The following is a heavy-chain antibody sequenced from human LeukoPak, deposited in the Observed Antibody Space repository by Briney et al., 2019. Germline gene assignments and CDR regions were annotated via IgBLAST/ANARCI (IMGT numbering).Heavy chain of an antibody. CDR2: MNPKSGNT. Sequence: ASVKVSCKASGYTFTSYDINWVRQATGQGLEWMGWMNPKSGNTGYAQKFQGRVTMTRNTSISTAYMELSSLRSEDTAVYYCARGRHYDFWSGYTSLDYWGQGTLVTVSS. CDR1: GYTFTSYD. D-gene: IGHD3-3*01. J-gene: IGHJ4*02. CDR3: ARGRHYDFWSGYTSLDY. V-gene: IGHV1-8*01.